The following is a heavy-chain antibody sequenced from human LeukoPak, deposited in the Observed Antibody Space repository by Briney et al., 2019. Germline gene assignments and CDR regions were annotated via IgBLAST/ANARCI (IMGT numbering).Heavy chain of an antibody. CDR1: GFTFSSYA. D-gene: IGHD3-3*01. Sequence: GGSLRLSCAASGFTFSSYAMHWVRQAPGKGLEWVSAISGSGGSTYYADSVKGRFTISRDNSKNTLYLQMNSLRAEDTAVYYCAKELNYDFLHALFDYWGQGTLVTVSS. CDR3: AKELNYDFLHALFDY. V-gene: IGHV3-23*01. J-gene: IGHJ4*02. CDR2: ISGSGGST.